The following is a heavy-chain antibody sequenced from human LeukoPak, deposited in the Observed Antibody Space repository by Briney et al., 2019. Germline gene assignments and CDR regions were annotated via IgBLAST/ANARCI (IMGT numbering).Heavy chain of an antibody. J-gene: IGHJ4*02. CDR3: VDGSTDY. Sequence: PSETLSLTCAVYGGSFSGYYWSWIRQPPGKGLEWIGEINHSGSTNYNPSLKSRVTISVDTSKNQFSLKLSSVTAADTAVYYCVDGSTDYWGQGTLVTVSS. D-gene: IGHD5-24*01. V-gene: IGHV4-34*01. CDR1: GGSFSGYY. CDR2: INHSGST.